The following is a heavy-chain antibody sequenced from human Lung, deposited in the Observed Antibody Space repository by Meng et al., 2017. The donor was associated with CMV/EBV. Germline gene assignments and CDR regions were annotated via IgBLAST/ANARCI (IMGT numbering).Heavy chain of an antibody. Sequence: XXKLSCAASGLLFDDYAMHWVRQAPGKGLEWVSGISWNSGSIGYADSVKGRFTISRDNAKNSLFLQMNSLRAEDMGVYYCAKDTGSRGGYTLDVWGQGTTVTVSS. CDR3: AKDTGSRGGYTLDV. D-gene: IGHD5-24*01. J-gene: IGHJ6*02. CDR1: GLLFDDYA. V-gene: IGHV3-9*03. CDR2: ISWNSGSI.